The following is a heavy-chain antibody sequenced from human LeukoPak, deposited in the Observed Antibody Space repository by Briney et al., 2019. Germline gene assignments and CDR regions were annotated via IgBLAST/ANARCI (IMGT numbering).Heavy chain of an antibody. Sequence: SETLSLTCTVSGGSISSSSYYWGWIRQPPGKGLEWIGSIYYSGSTYYNPSLKSRVTISVDTSKNQFSLKLSSVTAADTAVYYCASDSNQLHDYWGQGTLVTVSS. CDR1: GGSISSSSYY. V-gene: IGHV4-39*01. D-gene: IGHD2-2*01. J-gene: IGHJ4*02. CDR2: IYYSGST. CDR3: ASDSNQLHDY.